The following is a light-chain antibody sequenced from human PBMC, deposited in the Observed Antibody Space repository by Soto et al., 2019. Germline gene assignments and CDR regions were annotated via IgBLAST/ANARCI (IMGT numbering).Light chain of an antibody. CDR1: QSIDNY. J-gene: IGKJ4*01. CDR3: QQSITAPLT. Sequence: DIQMTQSPSSLSASVGDRVTITCRASQSIDNYLNWYLQKSGKAPQLLIYSASHLQSGVPSRFSGGGYGTDFILTISSLQPEDSAIYFCQQSITAPLTFGGGTKVEIK. V-gene: IGKV1-39*01. CDR2: SAS.